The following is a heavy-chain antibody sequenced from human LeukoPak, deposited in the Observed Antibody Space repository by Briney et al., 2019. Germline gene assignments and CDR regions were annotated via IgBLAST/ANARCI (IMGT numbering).Heavy chain of an antibody. CDR2: INPNSGGT. J-gene: IGHJ6*03. CDR3: ATDNSSWSGAGGYMDV. D-gene: IGHD6-13*01. CDR1: GYTFTSYG. V-gene: IGHV1-2*02. Sequence: ASVKVSCKASGYTFTSYGISWVRQGPGQGLEWMGWINPNSGGTNYAQKFQGRVTMTRDTSISTAYMELSRLRSDDTAVYYCATDNSSWSGAGGYMDVWGKGTTVTVSS.